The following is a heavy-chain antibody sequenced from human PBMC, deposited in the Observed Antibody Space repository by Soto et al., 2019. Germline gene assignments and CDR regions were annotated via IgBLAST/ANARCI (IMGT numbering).Heavy chain of an antibody. CDR2: VYDNGRP. J-gene: IGHJ4*02. CDR3: ARGVGSSPPRY. D-gene: IGHD3-9*01. CDR1: GGSISVYY. V-gene: IGHV4-59*01. Sequence: SETLSLTCPISGGSISVYYLSWIRQSPRQGLEWIGYVYDNGRPYYSPSLKSRVTISADTSKNQISLKLTSATAADTAVYYCARGVGSSPPRYWGRGTLVTVSS.